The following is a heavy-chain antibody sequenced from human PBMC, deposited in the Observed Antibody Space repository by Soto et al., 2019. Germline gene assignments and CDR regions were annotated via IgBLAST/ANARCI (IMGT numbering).Heavy chain of an antibody. J-gene: IGHJ4*02. CDR1: GFTFNIYG. Sequence: PGGSLRLSCAASGFTFNIYGIHWVRQAPDKGLEWVALISYDGSNQYYADSVKGRFTISRDNSKNTLFLQMNSLRADDTAVYYCAKDQASGQGSFDSWGQVTLVTLCS. CDR3: AKDQASGQGSFDS. CDR2: ISYDGSNQ. V-gene: IGHV3-30*18.